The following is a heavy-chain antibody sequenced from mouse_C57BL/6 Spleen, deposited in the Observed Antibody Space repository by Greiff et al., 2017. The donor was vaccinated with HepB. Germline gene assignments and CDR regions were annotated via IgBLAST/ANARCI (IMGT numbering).Heavy chain of an antibody. D-gene: IGHD6-1*01. J-gene: IGHJ4*01. CDR1: GFSLTSYG. CDR3: AKNLAVRYAMDY. CDR2: IWRGGST. V-gene: IGHV2-5*01. Sequence: VMLVESGPGLVQPSQSLSITCTVSGFSLTSYGVHWVRQSPGKGLEWLGVIWRGGSTDYNAAFMSRLSITKDNSKSQVFFKMNSLQADDTAIYYCAKNLAVRYAMDYWGQGTSVTVSS.